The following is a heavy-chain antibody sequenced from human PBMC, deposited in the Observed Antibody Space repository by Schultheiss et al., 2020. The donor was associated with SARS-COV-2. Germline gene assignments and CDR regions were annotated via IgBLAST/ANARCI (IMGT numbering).Heavy chain of an antibody. V-gene: IGHV4-31*01. CDR2: IYYSGST. D-gene: IGHD4-17*01. CDR3: ARDISHYGDYYYYGMDV. CDR1: GGSISSGGYY. J-gene: IGHJ6*02. Sequence: SETLSLTCTVSGGSISSGGYYWSWIRQHPGKGLEWIGYIYYSGSTYYNPSLKSLVTISVDTSKNQFSLKLSSVTAADTAVYYCARDISHYGDYYYYGMDVWGQGTTVTVSS.